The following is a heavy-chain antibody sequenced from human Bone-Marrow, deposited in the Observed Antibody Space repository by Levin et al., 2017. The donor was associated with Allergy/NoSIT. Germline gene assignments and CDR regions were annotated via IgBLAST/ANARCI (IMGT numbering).Heavy chain of an antibody. D-gene: IGHD2-2*01. CDR3: ARLAYCSSTSCLGYYYYMDG. J-gene: IGHJ6*03. CDR2: ISGSGNTI. CDR1: GFTFSTYE. Sequence: PGGSLRLSCAASGFTFSTYEMNWVRQAPGKGLEWVSYISGSGNTIYYADSVKGRFTISRDNAKNSLFLQMNSLRAEDTAVYYCARLAYCSSTSCLGYYYYMDGWGKGTTVTVSS. V-gene: IGHV3-48*03.